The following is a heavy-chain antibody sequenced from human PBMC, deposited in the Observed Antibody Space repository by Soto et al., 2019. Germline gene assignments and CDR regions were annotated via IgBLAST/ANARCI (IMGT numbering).Heavy chain of an antibody. CDR3: AALPRTVAGTYYYYYGMDV. V-gene: IGHV1-58*01. CDR2: IVVDSGNT. Sequence: GASVKVSCKASGFTFTSSAVQWVRQARGQRLDWIGWIVVDSGNTNYAQKFQERVTITRDMSTSTAYMELSSLRSEDTAVYYCAALPRTVAGTYYYYYGMDVWGQGTTVTVSS. J-gene: IGHJ6*02. CDR1: GFTFTSSA. D-gene: IGHD6-19*01.